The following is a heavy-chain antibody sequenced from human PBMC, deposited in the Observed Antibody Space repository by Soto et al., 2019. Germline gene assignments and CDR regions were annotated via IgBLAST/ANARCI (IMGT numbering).Heavy chain of an antibody. CDR1: GGSISSGGYS. V-gene: IGHV4-30-2*01. CDR3: ARMATRSSDY. D-gene: IGHD6-13*01. J-gene: IGHJ4*02. Sequence: PSETLSLTCAVSGGSISSGGYSWSWIRQPPGKGLEWIGYIYHSGSTYYNPSLKSRVTISVDRSKNQFSLKLSSVTAADTAVYYCARMATRSSDYWGQGTLVTVSS. CDR2: IYHSGST.